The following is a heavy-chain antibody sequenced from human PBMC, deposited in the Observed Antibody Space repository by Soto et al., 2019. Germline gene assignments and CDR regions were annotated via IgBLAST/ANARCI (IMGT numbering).Heavy chain of an antibody. CDR3: ASPWHSCGWYGSGMDV. Sequence: QLQLQESGPGLVKPSETLSLTCTVSGGSISSSSYYWGWIRQPPGKGLEWIGSIYYSGSTYYNPSLDSRVPMSLDTAKNQFSLKLIYVTAADTAVYYCASPWHSCGWYGSGMDVWGQGTTVTVSS. CDR2: IYYSGST. D-gene: IGHD6-19*01. J-gene: IGHJ6*02. CDR1: GGSISSSSYY. V-gene: IGHV4-39*01.